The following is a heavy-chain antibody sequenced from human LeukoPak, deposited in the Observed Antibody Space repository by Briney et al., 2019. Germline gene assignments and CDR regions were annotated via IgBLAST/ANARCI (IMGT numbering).Heavy chain of an antibody. Sequence: GGSLRLSCAASGFTFSSYEMNWVRQAPGKGLEWVSYISSSGSTIYYADSVKGRFTISRDNAKNSLYLQMNSLGAEDMAVYYCARDGSGTDYYMDAWGKGTTVTVSS. CDR1: GFTFSSYE. CDR3: ARDGSGTDYYMDA. D-gene: IGHD3-10*01. CDR2: ISSSGSTI. V-gene: IGHV3-48*03. J-gene: IGHJ6*03.